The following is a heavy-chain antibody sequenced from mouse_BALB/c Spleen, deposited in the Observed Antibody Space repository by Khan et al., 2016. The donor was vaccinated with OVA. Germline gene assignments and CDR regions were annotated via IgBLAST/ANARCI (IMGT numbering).Heavy chain of an antibody. D-gene: IGHD1-1*01. CDR2: ISSGGSYT. Sequence: EVELVESGGDLVKPGGSLKLSCAASGFTFSTYGMSWVRQTPDKRLEWVATISSGGSYTYYPDSVKGRFTISRDKAKNTLYLQMSTLRSEDTAMFEGSGHWVGVMDYWGQGTSVTVSS. J-gene: IGHJ4*01. V-gene: IGHV5-6*01. CDR1: GFTFSTYG. CDR3: SGHWVGVMDY.